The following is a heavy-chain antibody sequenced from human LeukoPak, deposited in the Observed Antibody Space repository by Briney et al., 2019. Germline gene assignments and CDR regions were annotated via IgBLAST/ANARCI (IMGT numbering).Heavy chain of an antibody. CDR2: IKPDGSAT. CDR1: GFTFSGYW. D-gene: IGHD3-10*01. V-gene: IGHV3-7*01. Sequence: QTGGSLRLSCAASGFTFSGYWMGWVRQAPGEGLEWVANIKPDGSATYYVDSVKGRFTISRDNAKRLLYLQMNSLRAEDSALYYCARWGVSAGLDSWGQGTLVTVSS. J-gene: IGHJ5*01. CDR3: ARWGVSAGLDS.